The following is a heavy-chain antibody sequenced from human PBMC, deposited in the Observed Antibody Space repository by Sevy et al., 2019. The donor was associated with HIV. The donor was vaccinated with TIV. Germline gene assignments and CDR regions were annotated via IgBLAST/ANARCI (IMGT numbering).Heavy chain of an antibody. CDR2: IKSKTDGGTT. D-gene: IGHD2-2*01. V-gene: IGHV3-15*01. Sequence: GGSLRLSCAASGFTFSNAWMSWVRQAPGKGLEWVGRIKSKTDGGTTDYAAPVKGRFTISKDDSKNTLYLQMNSLKTEDTAVYYCTTGVVVVSAAPTSYYGMDVWGQGTTVTVSS. J-gene: IGHJ6*02. CDR3: TTGVVVVSAAPTSYYGMDV. CDR1: GFTFSNAW.